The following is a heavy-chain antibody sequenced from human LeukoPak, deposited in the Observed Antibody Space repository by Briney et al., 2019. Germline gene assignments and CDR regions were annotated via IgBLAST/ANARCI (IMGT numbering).Heavy chain of an antibody. J-gene: IGHJ4*02. V-gene: IGHV4-59*08. CDR2: ISYGGST. D-gene: IGHD6-19*01. CDR1: GGSISSYL. CDR3: ARRRKYSSGWYHDY. Sequence: SETLSLTCTVSGGSISSYLWTWIRQPPGKKLEWVGYISYGGSTNYNPSLKGRVTISVDTSKNQFSLKLSSVTAADTAFYYCARRRKYSSGWYHDYWGLGTLVTVSS.